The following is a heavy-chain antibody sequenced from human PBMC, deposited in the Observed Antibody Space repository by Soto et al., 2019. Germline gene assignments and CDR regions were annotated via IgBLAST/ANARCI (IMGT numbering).Heavy chain of an antibody. J-gene: IGHJ4*02. V-gene: IGHV3-15*07. CDR2: IKSKTDGGTT. D-gene: IGHD3-22*01. CDR3: TTDDYYDSSGPPGFFDY. Sequence: GSLRLSCAASGFTFSNAWMNWVRQAPGKGLEWVGRIKSKTDGGTTDYAAPVKGRFTISRDDSKNTLYLQMNSLKTEDTAVYYCTTDDYYDSSGPPGFFDYWGQGTLVTVSS. CDR1: GFTFSNAW.